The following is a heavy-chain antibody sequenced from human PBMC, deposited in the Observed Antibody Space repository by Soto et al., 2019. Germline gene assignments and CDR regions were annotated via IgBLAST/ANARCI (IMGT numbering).Heavy chain of an antibody. J-gene: IGHJ3*02. CDR2: INTYNANT. CDR3: ARDLLYSTRSTVRFDI. D-gene: IGHD6-13*01. V-gene: IGHV1-18*01. Sequence: VPLVQSGVEVKKPGASVKVSCKASGYTFTNYGIIWVRQAPGQGLEWMGWINTYNANTNYAQKVQGRVTLTTETSTSTAYMELRSLRPDDTAVYYCARDLLYSTRSTVRFDIWGQGTMLTVSS. CDR1: GYTFTNYG.